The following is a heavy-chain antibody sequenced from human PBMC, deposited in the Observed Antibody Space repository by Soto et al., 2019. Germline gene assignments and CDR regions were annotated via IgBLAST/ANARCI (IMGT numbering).Heavy chain of an antibody. V-gene: IGHV3-21*06. CDR1: GLTFTRYS. J-gene: IGHJ6*02. CDR3: AKAPPYYYYGMDV. CDR2: ISSTTNYI. Sequence: GGSLRLSCAASGLTFTRYSMNWVRQAPGKGLEWVSSISSTTNYIYYGDSMKGRFTISRDNAKNSLYLEMNSLRAEDTAVYYCAKAPPYYYYGMDVWGQGTTVTVS.